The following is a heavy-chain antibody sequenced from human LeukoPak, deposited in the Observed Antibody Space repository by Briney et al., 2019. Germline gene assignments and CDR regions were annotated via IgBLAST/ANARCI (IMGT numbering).Heavy chain of an antibody. V-gene: IGHV5-10-1*01. CDR3: ARLPYYFDSGSYSPYYYGMDV. Sequence: GESLRISCKGSGYNFTSYWISWVRQMPGKGLEWMGRIDPSDSYTNYSPSFQGHVTISADKSISTAYLQWSSLKASDTAMYYCARLPYYFDSGSYSPYYYGMDVWGQGTTVTVSS. D-gene: IGHD3-10*01. CDR1: GYNFTSYW. J-gene: IGHJ6*02. CDR2: IDPSDSYT.